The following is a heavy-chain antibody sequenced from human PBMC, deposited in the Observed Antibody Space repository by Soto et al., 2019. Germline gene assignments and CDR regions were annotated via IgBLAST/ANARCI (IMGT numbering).Heavy chain of an antibody. J-gene: IGHJ5*02. D-gene: IGHD2-2*01. CDR1: GFTFSSYW. CDR3: ARGGGCSSSTGGDRWFDP. V-gene: IGHV3-74*01. CDR2: INSDGSRT. Sequence: GGSLRLSCAASGFTFSSYWMHWVRQAPGKGLVWVSRINSDGSRTCYADSVKGRFTISRDNAKNTLYLQMNSLRAEDTAVYYCARGGGCSSSTGGDRWFDPWGQGTMVTVSS.